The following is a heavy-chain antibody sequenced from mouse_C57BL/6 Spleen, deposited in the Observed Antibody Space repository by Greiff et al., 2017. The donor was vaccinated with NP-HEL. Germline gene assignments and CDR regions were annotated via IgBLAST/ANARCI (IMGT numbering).Heavy chain of an antibody. Sequence: VQLQQPGAELVRPGSSVKLSCKASGYTFTSYWMHWVKQRPIQGLEWIGNIDPSDSETPYNQKFKDKATLTVDKSSSTAYMQLSSLTSEDSAVYYCARSPDYYGSRSFDYWGQGTTLTVSS. D-gene: IGHD1-1*01. CDR1: GYTFTSYW. CDR2: IDPSDSET. CDR3: ARSPDYYGSRSFDY. V-gene: IGHV1-52*01. J-gene: IGHJ2*01.